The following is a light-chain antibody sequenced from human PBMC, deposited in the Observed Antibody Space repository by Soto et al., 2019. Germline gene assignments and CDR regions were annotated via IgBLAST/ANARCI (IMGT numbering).Light chain of an antibody. V-gene: IGKV3-11*01. CDR3: QQRNNWPLT. CDR2: DAS. Sequence: EIVLTQSPATLSLSPGERATLSCRASQSVSSYLAWFQQKPGQAPRLLIYDASNRATGIPARFSGSGSGTDLTLTISSLEPEDFAFYYCQQRNNWPLTFGQGTRLEIK. J-gene: IGKJ5*01. CDR1: QSVSSY.